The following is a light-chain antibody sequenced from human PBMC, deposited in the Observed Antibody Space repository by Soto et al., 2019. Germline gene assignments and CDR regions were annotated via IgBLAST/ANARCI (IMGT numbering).Light chain of an antibody. CDR2: GAS. Sequence: EIVMTQSPATLSVSPVERATLSFSSSQSVSSNLAWYQQKPGQAPRLLIYGASTRATGIPAGFSGSGSGTDFTLTISSLEPEDFALYYCQQCYNWPQWTFGQGTKVDIK. V-gene: IGKV3-15*01. CDR1: QSVSSN. CDR3: QQCYNWPQWT. J-gene: IGKJ1*01.